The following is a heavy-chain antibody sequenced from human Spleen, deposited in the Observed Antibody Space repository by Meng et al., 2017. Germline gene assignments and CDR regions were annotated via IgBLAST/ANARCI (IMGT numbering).Heavy chain of an antibody. V-gene: IGHV4-34*01. D-gene: IGHD2-2*01. J-gene: IGHJ5*02. CDR1: GGAFSGYY. Sequence: QGELQEWGAGRLKPSETLPLPCAVYGGAFSGYYGSWIRQPPGKGLEWIGEINHSGSTNYNPSLKSRVTISVDTSKNQFSLKLSSVTAADTAVYYCARDQDIVVLAAARWFDPWGQGTLVTVSS. CDR2: INHSGST. CDR3: ARDQDIVVLAAARWFDP.